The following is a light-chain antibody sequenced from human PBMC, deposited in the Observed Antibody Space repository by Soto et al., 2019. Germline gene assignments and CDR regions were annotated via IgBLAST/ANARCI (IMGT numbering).Light chain of an antibody. Sequence: DIQMTQSPSTLSASVGDRVAISCRASQSVSGWLAWYQQKPGKVPKLLIYQASTLEDGVPSRFSGSGSGTEFTLTFSSLQPDDSATYYCQHYNDYSYTFGPGTNLEIK. J-gene: IGKJ2*01. V-gene: IGKV1-5*03. CDR1: QSVSGW. CDR3: QHYNDYSYT. CDR2: QAS.